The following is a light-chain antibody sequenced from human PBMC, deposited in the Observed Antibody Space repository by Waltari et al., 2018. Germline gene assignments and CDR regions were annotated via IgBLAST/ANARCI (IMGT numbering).Light chain of an antibody. CDR3: QQFSSSVLA. Sequence: EIVLTQSPGTLSLSPGERATLSCRASHSIRSGFLAWYQQQPGQPPTLLNYSASNRATGIPDRFSGSGSGTDFTLTISSLEPEDFAVYYCQQFSSSVLAFGGGTKVEMK. CDR1: HSIRSGF. V-gene: IGKV3-20*01. CDR2: SAS. J-gene: IGKJ4*01.